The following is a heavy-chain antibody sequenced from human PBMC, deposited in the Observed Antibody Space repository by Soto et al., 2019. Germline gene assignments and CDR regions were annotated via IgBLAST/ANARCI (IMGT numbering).Heavy chain of an antibody. CDR3: ARGKGIVVVPATIRDYYYGMDV. CDR1: GFTFSSYG. V-gene: IGHV3-33*01. J-gene: IGHJ6*02. D-gene: IGHD2-2*02. Sequence: QTGGSLRLSCAASGFTFSSYGMHWVRQAPGKGLEWVAVIWYDGSNKYYADSVKGRFTISRDNSKNTLYLQMNSLRAEDTAVYYCARGKGIVVVPATIRDYYYGMDVWGQGTTVTVSS. CDR2: IWYDGSNK.